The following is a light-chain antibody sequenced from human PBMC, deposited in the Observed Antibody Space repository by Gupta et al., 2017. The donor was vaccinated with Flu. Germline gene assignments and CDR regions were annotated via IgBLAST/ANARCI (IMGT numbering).Light chain of an antibody. Sequence: PSSLSASVGDRVTITCRASQDIRNYLAWYQQKPGKGPKLLIYAAWTLQSEVPSRFGGSGSGTDFTLTINSLQPEDVATYYCQKDNSAPVAFGQGTKVEI. CDR3: QKDNSAPVA. V-gene: IGKV1-27*01. J-gene: IGKJ1*01. CDR2: AAW. CDR1: QDIRNY.